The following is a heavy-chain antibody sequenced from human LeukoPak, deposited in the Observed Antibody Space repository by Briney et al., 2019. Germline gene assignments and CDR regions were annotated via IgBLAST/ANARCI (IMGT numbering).Heavy chain of an antibody. D-gene: IGHD5-18*01. V-gene: IGHV1-69*02. CDR2: IIPILGIA. Sequence: SVKVSCKASGGTFSSYTISWVRQAPGQGLEWMGRIIPILGIANYAQKFQGRVTITADKSTSTAYMELSSLRSEDTAMYYCARLDARWGYSYGYSLDYWGQGTLVTVSS. CDR1: GGTFSSYT. J-gene: IGHJ4*02. CDR3: ARLDARWGYSYGYSLDY.